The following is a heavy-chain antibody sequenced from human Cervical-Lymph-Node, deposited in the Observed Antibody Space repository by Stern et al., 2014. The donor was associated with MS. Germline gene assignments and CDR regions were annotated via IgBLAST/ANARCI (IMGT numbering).Heavy chain of an antibody. J-gene: IGHJ4*02. Sequence: ESGPTLVKPTQTLTLTCTFSGFSLSTRGVGVGWIRQPPGKALEWLALIYWNDEKRYSPSLKSRLTIAKDTSKNQVVLTMTNMDPLDTATHYCTLDPAYWGQGALVTVSS. V-gene: IGHV2-5*01. CDR2: IYWNDEK. CDR3: TLDPAY. CDR1: GFSLSTRGVG.